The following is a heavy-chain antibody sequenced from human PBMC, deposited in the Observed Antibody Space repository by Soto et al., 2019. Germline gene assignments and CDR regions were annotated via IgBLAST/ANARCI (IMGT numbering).Heavy chain of an antibody. V-gene: IGHV3-30-3*01. CDR1: GFTFSSYA. Sequence: QVQLVESGGGVVQPGRSLRLSCSASGFTFSSYAMHWVRQAPGKGLEWVAVVSYDGSNKYYADSVKGRFTISRDNSKNTLYLQMNSLRAEDTAVYYCAGADTAVTTPYYFDYWAQGALVTVSS. CDR3: AGADTAVTTPYYFDY. J-gene: IGHJ4*02. CDR2: VSYDGSNK. D-gene: IGHD4-17*01.